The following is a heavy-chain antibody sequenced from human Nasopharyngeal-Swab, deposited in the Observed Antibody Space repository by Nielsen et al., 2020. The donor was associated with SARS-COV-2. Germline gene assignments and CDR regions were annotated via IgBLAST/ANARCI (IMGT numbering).Heavy chain of an antibody. CDR1: GFTFNNYN. CDR2: IKSKTDGGTT. D-gene: IGHD3-10*01. CDR3: TTDIREEDFDY. V-gene: IGHV3-15*01. J-gene: IGHJ4*02. Sequence: GESLKISCAASGFTFNNYNFNWVRQAPGKGLEWVGRIKSKTDGGTTDYAAPVKGRFTISRDDSKNTLYLQMNSLKTEDTAVYYCTTDIREEDFDYWGQGTLVTVSS.